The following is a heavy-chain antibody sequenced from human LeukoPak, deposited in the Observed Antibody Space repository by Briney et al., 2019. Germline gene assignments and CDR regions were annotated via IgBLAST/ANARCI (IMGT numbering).Heavy chain of an antibody. J-gene: IGHJ4*02. CDR1: GYTFTGYY. CDR2: INPNSGGT. Sequence: GASVKVSCKASGYTFTGYYMHWVRQAPGQGLEWMGWINPNSGGTNYAQKFQGRVTLTRDTSISTAYMELGRRRSDDTAVYYCARDYWGGNDYWGQGTLVTVSS. D-gene: IGHD7-27*01. CDR3: ARDYWGGNDY. V-gene: IGHV1-2*02.